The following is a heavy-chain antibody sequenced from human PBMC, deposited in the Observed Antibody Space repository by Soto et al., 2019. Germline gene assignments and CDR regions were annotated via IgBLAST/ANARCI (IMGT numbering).Heavy chain of an antibody. CDR1: GFNFKSYT. CDR2: ISSSGYI. Sequence: GGSLGLACAASGFNFKSYTINWVRQAPGKRLEWLSSISSSGYIFSTDSVRGRFTISRDNAKNSVYLQINSLRAEDTAVYFCARDCSGGSCYPGMDVWGQGTTVTASS. D-gene: IGHD2-15*01. V-gene: IGHV3-21*01. CDR3: ARDCSGGSCYPGMDV. J-gene: IGHJ6*02.